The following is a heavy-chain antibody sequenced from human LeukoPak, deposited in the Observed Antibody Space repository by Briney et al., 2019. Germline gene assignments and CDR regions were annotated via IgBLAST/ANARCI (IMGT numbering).Heavy chain of an antibody. V-gene: IGHV3-74*01. J-gene: IGHJ4*02. CDR2: INPGGSSI. CDR1: AFTFSSYW. CDR3: ARSTRAVDY. Sequence: GGSLRLSCAASAFTFSSYWMHWVRQVPGKGLVWVARINPGGSSITYADSVKGRFTISRDNAEATVYMQMDSLRAEDTGVYYCARSTRAVDYWGQGTLVTVSS. D-gene: IGHD2-2*01.